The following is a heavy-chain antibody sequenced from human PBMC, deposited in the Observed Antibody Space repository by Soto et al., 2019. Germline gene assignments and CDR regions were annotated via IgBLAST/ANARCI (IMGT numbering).Heavy chain of an antibody. V-gene: IGHV4-31*03. CDR1: GGSISSGGYY. D-gene: IGHD3-10*01. J-gene: IGHJ6*02. Sequence: TLSLTCTVPGGSISSGGYYWSWIRQHPGKGLEWIGYIYYSGSTYYNPSLKSRVTISVDTSKNQFSLKLSSVTAADTAVYYCARDLYYYGSVSFEGMDVWGQGTTVTVSS. CDR2: IYYSGST. CDR3: ARDLYYYGSVSFEGMDV.